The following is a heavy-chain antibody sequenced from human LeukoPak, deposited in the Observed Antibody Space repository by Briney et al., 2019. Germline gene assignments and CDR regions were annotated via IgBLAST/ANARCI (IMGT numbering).Heavy chain of an antibody. D-gene: IGHD3-10*01. V-gene: IGHV1-2*02. J-gene: IGHJ5*02. CDR3: AREGMAYYYGSGTIVRGKYWFDP. CDR2: INPNSGGT. Sequence: ASVKVSCKASGYTFTGHYMHWVRQAPGQGLEWMGWINPNSGGTNYAQKFQGRVTMTRDTSISTAYMELSRLRSDDTAVYYCAREGMAYYYGSGTIVRGKYWFDPWGQGTLVTVSS. CDR1: GYTFTGHY.